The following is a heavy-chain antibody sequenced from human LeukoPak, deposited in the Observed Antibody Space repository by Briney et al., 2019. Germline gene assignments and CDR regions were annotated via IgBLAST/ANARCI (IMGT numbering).Heavy chain of an antibody. CDR1: GGSISSYY. V-gene: IGHV4-59*01. CDR3: ARGSYRFGSDSDY. D-gene: IGHD1-26*01. Sequence: SETLSLTCTVSGGSISSYYWSWIRQPPGKGLEWIGYIYYSGSTNYNPSLKSRVTISVDTSKNQFSLKLSSVTAADTAVYYCARGSYRFGSDSDYWGQGTLVTVSS. CDR2: IYYSGST. J-gene: IGHJ4*02.